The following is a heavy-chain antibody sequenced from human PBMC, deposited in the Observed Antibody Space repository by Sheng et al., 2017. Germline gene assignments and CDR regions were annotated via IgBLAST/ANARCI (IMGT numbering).Heavy chain of an antibody. CDR2: ISYDGSNK. V-gene: IGHV3-30*01. Sequence: QVQLVESGGGVVQPGRSLRLSCAASGFTFSSYAMHWVRQAPGKGLEWVAVISYDGSNKYYADSVKGRFTISRDNSKNTLYLQMNSLRAEDTAVYYCARDSDGGPYYSEWLVGGIDPWGQGTLVTV. CDR3: ARDSDGGPYYSEWLVGGIDP. J-gene: IGHJ5*02. D-gene: IGHD6-19*01. CDR1: GFTFSSYA.